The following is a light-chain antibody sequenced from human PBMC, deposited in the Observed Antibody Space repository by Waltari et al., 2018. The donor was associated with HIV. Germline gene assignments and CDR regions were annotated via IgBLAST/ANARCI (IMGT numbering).Light chain of an antibody. CDR2: DDS. CDR1: NIGSKS. J-gene: IGLJ3*02. Sequence: SYVLTQPPSVSVAPGQTARVTCGGNNIGSKSVHWYQVKPGQAPVLVVYDDSDRPSGIPERCSGANSGNTATRTISRVEAGDEADDYCQVWDTGGDHPEWVFGGGTKLTVL. V-gene: IGLV3-21*02. CDR3: QVWDTGGDHPEWV.